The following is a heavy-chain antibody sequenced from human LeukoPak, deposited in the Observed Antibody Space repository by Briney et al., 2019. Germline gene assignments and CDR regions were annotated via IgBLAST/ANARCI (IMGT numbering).Heavy chain of an antibody. CDR3: ARVRRSPKEAYDY. CDR2: INQDVSQI. J-gene: IGHJ4*02. D-gene: IGHD6-13*01. Sequence: QAGGSLRLSCAASGFTFRSYWMSWVRQAPGKGLEWVATINQDVSQIKYVDSVMGRFTISRDNAKNSLYLQMNSLRAEDTAVYYCARVRRSPKEAYDYWGQGTLVTVSS. V-gene: IGHV3-7*01. CDR1: GFTFRSYW.